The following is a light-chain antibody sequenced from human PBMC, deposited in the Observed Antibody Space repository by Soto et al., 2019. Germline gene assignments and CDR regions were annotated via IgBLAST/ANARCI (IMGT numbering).Light chain of an antibody. Sequence: EIVLTQSPATLSSSPGERATLSCRASQSVSSSLAWYQQKPGQAPRLLIYGASNRAGGIPARFSGSGSGTDFTLTNSSLEPEDFAVYYCPPRSNWPVTFDQGTRLEIK. CDR3: PPRSNWPVT. CDR2: GAS. J-gene: IGKJ5*01. V-gene: IGKV3-11*01. CDR1: QSVSSS.